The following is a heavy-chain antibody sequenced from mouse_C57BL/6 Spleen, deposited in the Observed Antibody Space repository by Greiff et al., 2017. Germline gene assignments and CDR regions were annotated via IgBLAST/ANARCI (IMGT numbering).Heavy chain of an antibody. CDR3: ASVDSSGYWFAY. Sequence: QVQLQQSGPELVQPGASVKISCKASGYAFSSSWMNWVKQRPGEGLEWIGRIYPGDGDTNYNGKFKGKATLTADKSSSTDYMQLSSLTSEDSAVSFCASVDSSGYWFAYWGQGGVVTVSA. J-gene: IGHJ3*01. D-gene: IGHD3-2*01. CDR1: GYAFSSSW. V-gene: IGHV1-82*01. CDR2: IYPGDGDT.